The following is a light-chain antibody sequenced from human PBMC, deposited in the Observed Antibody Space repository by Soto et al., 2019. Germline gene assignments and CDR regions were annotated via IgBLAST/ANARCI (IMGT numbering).Light chain of an antibody. CDR1: NANIGTYT. CDR3: AAWDDSLIGVA. Sequence: QSVLTQPPSASGTPGQRVTISCFGSNANIGTYTVNWYQQHPGTAPKLLIYSSNQRPSGVPDRFSGSKSGTSASLALSGLQSGDEADYYCAAWDDSLIGVAFGGGTKLTVL. V-gene: IGLV1-44*01. CDR2: SSN. J-gene: IGLJ2*01.